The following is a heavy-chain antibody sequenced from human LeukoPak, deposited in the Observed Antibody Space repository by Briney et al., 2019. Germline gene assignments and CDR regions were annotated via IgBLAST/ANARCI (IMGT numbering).Heavy chain of an antibody. V-gene: IGHV4-39*07. CDR2: IYYNGHT. CDR3: ARGRGYSYGPDNWFDP. J-gene: IGHJ5*02. D-gene: IGHD5-18*01. CDR1: GGSISGTNYY. Sequence: SETLSLTCTVSGGSISGTNYYWGWIRQPPGKGLEWIGSIYYNGHTYSNPSLESRVTISVDTSKNQFSLKLSSVTAADTAVYYCARGRGYSYGPDNWFDPWGQGTLVTVSS.